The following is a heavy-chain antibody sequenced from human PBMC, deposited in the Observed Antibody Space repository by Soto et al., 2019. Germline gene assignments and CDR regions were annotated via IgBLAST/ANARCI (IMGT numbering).Heavy chain of an antibody. CDR1: GFTFNSYT. CDR3: ARDARSGLYSGYDWARNWFDP. D-gene: IGHD5-12*01. Sequence: GGSLRLSCAASGFTFNSYTMAWVRQAPGKGLEWVSSISGSGGSTSYADPVQGRFTISRDNSRNTLSLQMNSLRAEDTAVYYCARDARSGLYSGYDWARNWFDPWGQGTLVTVSS. V-gene: IGHV3-23*01. CDR2: ISGSGGST. J-gene: IGHJ5*02.